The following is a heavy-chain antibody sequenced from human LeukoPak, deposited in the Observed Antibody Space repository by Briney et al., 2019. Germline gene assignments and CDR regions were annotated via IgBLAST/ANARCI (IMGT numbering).Heavy chain of an antibody. CDR3: ARAGNCGGDCYSFDY. CDR1: GYTFTSYA. D-gene: IGHD2-21*02. CDR2: ISAGNGNT. Sequence: ASVKVSCKASGYTFTSYAIHWVRQAPGQRLEWMGWISAGNGNTKYSQNFQGRVTFISNTSATTAFMELSSLRSEDTAVYYCARAGNCGGDCYSFDYWGQGTLVTVSS. V-gene: IGHV1-3*01. J-gene: IGHJ4*02.